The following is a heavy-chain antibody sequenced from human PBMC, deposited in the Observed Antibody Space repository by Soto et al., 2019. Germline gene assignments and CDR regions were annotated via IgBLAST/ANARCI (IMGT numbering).Heavy chain of an antibody. CDR1: GYTFTGYY. CDR2: INPNSGGT. CDR3: ARGIQLYPSPSHLYYYYGMDV. V-gene: IGHV1-2*04. J-gene: IGHJ6*02. D-gene: IGHD5-18*01. Sequence: ASVKVSCQASGYTFTGYYMHWVRQAPGQGLEWMGWINPNSGGTNYAQKFQGWVTMTRDTSISTAYMELSRLRSDDTAVYYCARGIQLYPSPSHLYYYYGMDVWGQGTTVTVS.